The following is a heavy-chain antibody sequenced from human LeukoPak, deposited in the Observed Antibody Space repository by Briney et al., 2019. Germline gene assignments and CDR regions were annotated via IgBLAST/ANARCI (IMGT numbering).Heavy chain of an antibody. D-gene: IGHD2-2*01. CDR2: IIPIFGTA. Sequence: GASVKVSCKASGGTFISYAISWVRQAPGQGLEWMGGIIPIFGTANYAQKFQGRVTITADESTSTAYMELSSLRSEDTAVYYCARGVTPQLLEYYYYYYGMDVWGQGTTVTVSS. CDR1: GGTFISYA. J-gene: IGHJ6*02. CDR3: ARGVTPQLLEYYYYYYGMDV. V-gene: IGHV1-69*13.